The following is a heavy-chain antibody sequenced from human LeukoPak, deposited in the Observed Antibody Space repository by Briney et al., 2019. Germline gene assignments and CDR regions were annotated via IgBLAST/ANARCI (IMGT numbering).Heavy chain of an antibody. CDR2: INPNSGGT. CDR3: ARACSGGSCYSDNWIDP. D-gene: IGHD2-15*01. J-gene: IGHJ5*02. Sequence: ASVKVSCKASGYTFTGYYIHWVRQAPGQGLEWMGRINPNSGGTNYAKKCQGRVTMTRDTSISTAYMEVRRLRSDDTAVYYCARACSGGSCYSDNWIDPWGQGTLVTVSS. V-gene: IGHV1-2*06. CDR1: GYTFTGYY.